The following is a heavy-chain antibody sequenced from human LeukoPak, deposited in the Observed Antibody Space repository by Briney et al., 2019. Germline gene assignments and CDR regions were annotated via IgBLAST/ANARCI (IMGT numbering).Heavy chain of an antibody. Sequence: GGSLRLSCAASGFTFSSYAMHWVRQAPGKGLEWVAVISYDGSNKYYADSVKGRFTISRDNSKNTLYLQMNSLRAEDTAVYYCARDMLNEGNHIDYWGQGTLVTVSS. J-gene: IGHJ4*02. CDR3: ARDMLNEGNHIDY. V-gene: IGHV3-30*01. D-gene: IGHD1-14*01. CDR2: ISYDGSNK. CDR1: GFTFSSYA.